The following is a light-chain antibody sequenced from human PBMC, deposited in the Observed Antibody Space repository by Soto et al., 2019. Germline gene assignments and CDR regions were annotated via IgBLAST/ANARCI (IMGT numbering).Light chain of an antibody. J-gene: IGLJ2*01. V-gene: IGLV4-69*01. CDR1: SGHSSYA. CDR3: QTWGSGIQV. CDR2: LNSDGRH. Sequence: QSVLTQSPSASASLGASVKLTCTLSSGHSSYAIAWHQQQPEKGPRYLMKLNSDGRHSKGDGIPDRFSGSSSGTERYLTISGLQSEDEADYYCQTWGSGIQVFGGGTKLTVL.